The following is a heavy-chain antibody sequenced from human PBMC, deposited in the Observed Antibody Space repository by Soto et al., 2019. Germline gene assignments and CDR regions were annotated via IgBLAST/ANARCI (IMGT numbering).Heavy chain of an antibody. D-gene: IGHD3-10*01. Sequence: EAGVKVSCKASGYTFPSYGSSLVRQAPGQGLEXMGXXSXXNXXXXXAXXLQGRVTMTTDTSTSTAYMELRSLRSDETAVYSCARDPGSGSIRFDPWGQGTLVTVSS. CDR2: XSXXNXXX. CDR3: ARDPGSGSIRFDP. CDR1: GYTFPSYG. J-gene: IGHJ5*02. V-gene: IGHV1-18*01.